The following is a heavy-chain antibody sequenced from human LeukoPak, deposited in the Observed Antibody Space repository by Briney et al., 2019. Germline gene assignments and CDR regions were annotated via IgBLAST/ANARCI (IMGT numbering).Heavy chain of an antibody. CDR3: ARYTVVTPGNAFDI. J-gene: IGHJ3*02. D-gene: IGHD4-23*01. Sequence: SETLSLTCTVSGGSISSSSYYWGWIRQPPGKGLEWIGSIYYSGNTYYNPSLESRVTISVDTPKNQFSLKLSSVTAADTAVYYCARYTVVTPGNAFDIWGQGTMVTVSS. CDR1: GGSISSSSYY. V-gene: IGHV4-39*07. CDR2: IYYSGNT.